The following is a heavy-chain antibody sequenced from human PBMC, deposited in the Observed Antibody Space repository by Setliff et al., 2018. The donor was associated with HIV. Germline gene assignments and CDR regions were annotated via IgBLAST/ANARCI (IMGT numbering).Heavy chain of an antibody. J-gene: IGHJ4*02. Sequence: PGGSLRLSCAASGFTFDRYWMHWVRQAPGKGLVWVSRVNSDGSSKTYADSVKDRFTIFRDNAKNTLYLQMNSLRAEDTGVYYCHSGYDTEEQSYFDYWGQGTLVTVSS. V-gene: IGHV3-74*01. CDR1: GFTFDRYW. CDR2: VNSDGSSK. CDR3: HSGYDTEEQSYFDY. D-gene: IGHD5-12*01.